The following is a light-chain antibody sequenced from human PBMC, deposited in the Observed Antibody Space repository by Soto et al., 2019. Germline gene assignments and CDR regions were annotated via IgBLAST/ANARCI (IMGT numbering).Light chain of an antibody. V-gene: IGKV3D-20*02. CDR2: GAF. CDR1: QSVSSN. Sequence: EIVMTQSPATLSVSPGERATLSCRASQSVSSNLAWYQQKPGQAPRLLIYGAFSRATGIPDRFSGSGSGTDFTLTISRLEPEDFAVYYCQQRSNWPPITFGQGTRLEI. CDR3: QQRSNWPPIT. J-gene: IGKJ5*01.